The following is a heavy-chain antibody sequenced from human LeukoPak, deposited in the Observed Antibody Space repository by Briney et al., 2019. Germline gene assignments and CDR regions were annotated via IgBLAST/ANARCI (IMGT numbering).Heavy chain of an antibody. Sequence: PGGSLRLSCAASGFTFSGYSMNWVRQAPGKGLEWVSSISSSSSYIYYANSVKGRFTISRDNAKNSLYLQMNSLRDEDTAVYFCARGNGAPTYYDFWSGYPPLDYWGQGTLVTVSS. J-gene: IGHJ4*02. CDR3: ARGNGAPTYYDFWSGYPPLDY. V-gene: IGHV3-21*06. D-gene: IGHD3-3*01. CDR2: ISSSSSYI. CDR1: GFTFSGYS.